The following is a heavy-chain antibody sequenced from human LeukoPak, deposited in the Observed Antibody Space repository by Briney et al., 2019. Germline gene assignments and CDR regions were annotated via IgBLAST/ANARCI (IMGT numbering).Heavy chain of an antibody. V-gene: IGHV3-72*01. D-gene: IGHD1-26*01. Sequence: GGSLRLSCAASGFTFSDYYMSWIRQAPGKGLEWVGRTRNKANSYTTEYAASVKGRFTISRDDSKNSLYLQMNSLKTEDTAVYYRAREYGIVGATAFDYWGQGTLVTVSS. CDR1: GFTFSDYY. CDR2: TRNKANSYTT. CDR3: AREYGIVGATAFDY. J-gene: IGHJ4*02.